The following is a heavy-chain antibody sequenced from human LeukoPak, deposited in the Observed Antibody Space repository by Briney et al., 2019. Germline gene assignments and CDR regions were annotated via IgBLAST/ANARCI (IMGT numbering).Heavy chain of an antibody. CDR2: INHSGST. CDR1: GGSFSGYY. CDR3: ARGKGYSGYDFAFDI. J-gene: IGHJ3*02. D-gene: IGHD5-12*01. Sequence: SETLSLTCAVYGGSFSGYYWSWIRQPPGKGLEWIGEINHSGSTNYNPSLKSRVTISVDRSKNQFSLKLSSVTAADTAVYYCARGKGYSGYDFAFDIWGQGTMVTVSS. V-gene: IGHV4-34*01.